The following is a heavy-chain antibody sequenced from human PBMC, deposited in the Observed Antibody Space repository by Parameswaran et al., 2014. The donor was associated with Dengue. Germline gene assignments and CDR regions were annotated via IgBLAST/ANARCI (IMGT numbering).Heavy chain of an antibody. Sequence: ASETLSLTCSVSGGSISRYYWSWIRQSPGKGLEWIGYIYYSGSTNYNPSLKSRVTISVDTSKNQFSLKLSSVTAADTAVYYCARGSYYYYYMDVWGKGTTVTVSS. J-gene: IGHJ6*03. CDR3: ARGSYYYYYMDV. CDR2: IYYSGST. CDR1: GGSISRYY. V-gene: IGHV4-59*13.